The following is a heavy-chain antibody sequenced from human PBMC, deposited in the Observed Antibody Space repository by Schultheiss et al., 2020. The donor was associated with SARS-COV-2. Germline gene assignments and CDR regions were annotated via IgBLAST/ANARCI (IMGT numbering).Heavy chain of an antibody. CDR2: IYHSGST. V-gene: IGHV4-39*07. CDR3: ARGKMTWFDP. Sequence: SETLSLTCTVSGGSISSSSYYWGWIRQPPGRGLEWSGSIYHSGSTNYNPSLKSRVTISVDTSKNQFSLKLSSVTAADTAVYYCARGKMTWFDPWGQGTLVTVSS. CDR1: GGSISSSSYY. J-gene: IGHJ5*02.